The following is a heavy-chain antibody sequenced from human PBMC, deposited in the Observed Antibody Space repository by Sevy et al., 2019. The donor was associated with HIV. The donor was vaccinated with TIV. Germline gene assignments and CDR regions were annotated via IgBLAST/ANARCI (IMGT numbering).Heavy chain of an antibody. Sequence: GGSLRLSCAASGFTFSSYGMHWVRQAPGKGLEWVAVISYDGSNKYYADSVKGRFTISRDNSKNTLYLQMNSLRAEDTAVYYCANMGPVQDSAGSGSYYRLLRNYYMDVWGKGTTVTVS. CDR2: ISYDGSNK. V-gene: IGHV3-30*18. CDR3: ANMGPVQDSAGSGSYYRLLRNYYMDV. J-gene: IGHJ6*03. D-gene: IGHD3-10*01. CDR1: GFTFSSYG.